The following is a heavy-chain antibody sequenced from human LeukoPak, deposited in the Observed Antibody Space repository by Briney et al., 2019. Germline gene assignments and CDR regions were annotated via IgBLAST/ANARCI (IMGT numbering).Heavy chain of an antibody. D-gene: IGHD5-12*01. V-gene: IGHV3-21*01. Sequence: GGSLRLSCAASGFTFSSYSINWVRQAPGKGLEWVSSISSSSRYIYYADSVKGRFTISRDNAKKSLYLQMNSLRAEDTAVYYCAKDDIVTTFLYWGQGTLVTVSS. CDR1: GFTFSSYS. J-gene: IGHJ4*02. CDR2: ISSSSRYI. CDR3: AKDDIVTTFLY.